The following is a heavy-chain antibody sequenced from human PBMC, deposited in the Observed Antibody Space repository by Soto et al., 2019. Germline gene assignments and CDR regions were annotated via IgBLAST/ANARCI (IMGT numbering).Heavy chain of an antibody. CDR1: GGTFSSYT. J-gene: IGHJ4*02. Sequence: ASVKVSCKASGGTFSSYTIIWVRQAPGQGLEWMGRIIPILGNTNYAQKLQGRVTMTTDTSTSTAYMELRSLRSDDTAVYYCARPSDYSSSWWNFDHWGQGTLVTVSS. CDR3: ARPSDYSSSWWNFDH. D-gene: IGHD6-13*01. CDR2: IIPILGNT. V-gene: IGHV1-18*01.